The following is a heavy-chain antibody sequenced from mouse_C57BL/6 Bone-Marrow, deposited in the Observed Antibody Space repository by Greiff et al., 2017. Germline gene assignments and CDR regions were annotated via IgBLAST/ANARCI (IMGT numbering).Heavy chain of an antibody. CDR1: GFTFSSYA. CDR2: ISDGGSYT. V-gene: IGHV5-4*01. J-gene: IGHJ4*01. CDR3: ARGAMDY. Sequence: EVQLQESGGGLVKPGGSLKLSCAASGFTFSSYAMSWVRQTPEKRLEWVATISDGGSYTYYPDNVKGRFTISRDNAKNNLYLQMSHLKSEDTAMYYCARGAMDYWGQGTSVTVSS.